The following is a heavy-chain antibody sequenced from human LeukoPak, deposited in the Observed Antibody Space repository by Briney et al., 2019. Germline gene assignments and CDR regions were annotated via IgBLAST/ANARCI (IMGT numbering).Heavy chain of an antibody. CDR3: ARDFKNYMDV. V-gene: IGHV3-48*01. CDR2: ISSSSSTI. Sequence: PGGSLRLSCAASGFTFSSYSMNWVRQAPGKGLEWVSYISSSSSTIYYADSVKGRFTISRDNAENSLYLQMNSLRAEDTAVYYCARDFKNYMDVWGKGTTVTVSS. J-gene: IGHJ6*03. CDR1: GFTFSSYS.